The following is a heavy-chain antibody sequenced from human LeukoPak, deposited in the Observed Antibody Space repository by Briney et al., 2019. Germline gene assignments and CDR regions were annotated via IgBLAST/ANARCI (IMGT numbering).Heavy chain of an antibody. CDR1: GYSFPNYW. Sequence: GESLQISCKGSGYSFPNYWIGWVRQMPGKGLEWMGIIYPGDSHTRYSPSFQDQVTISVDKSISTAYLQWSSLKASDTAMYYCARGPYAYTSSATLGSYNWFDPWGQGSLVTVSS. CDR3: ARGPYAYTSSATLGSYNWFDP. V-gene: IGHV5-51*01. CDR2: IYPGDSHT. D-gene: IGHD2-2*02. J-gene: IGHJ5*02.